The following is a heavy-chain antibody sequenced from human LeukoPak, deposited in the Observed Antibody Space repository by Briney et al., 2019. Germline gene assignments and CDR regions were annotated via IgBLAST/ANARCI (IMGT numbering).Heavy chain of an antibody. V-gene: IGHV4-28*01. Sequence: SETLSLTCAVSGCSISNSNLWAWIRQPPGKGLEWIGYISYSGDTYYNASLTSRVTMSLDTSKNQFSLKLNSVTAVDTAMYYCATMQWLSQGGGFDYWGQGTLVTVSS. CDR3: ATMQWLSQGGGFDY. CDR2: ISYSGDT. J-gene: IGHJ4*02. CDR1: GCSISNSNL. D-gene: IGHD6-19*01.